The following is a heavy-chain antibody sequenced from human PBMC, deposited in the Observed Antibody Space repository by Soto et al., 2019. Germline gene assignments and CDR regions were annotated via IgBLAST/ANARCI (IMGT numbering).Heavy chain of an antibody. CDR2: INPSGGST. D-gene: IGHD3-10*01. CDR1: GYTFTNYY. V-gene: IGHV1-46*01. CDR3: ARDHRLLWFGELLI. Sequence: QVQLVQSGAEVKKPGASVKVSCKASGYTFTNYYIHWVRQAPGQGLEWMGIINPSGGSTDYTQKFQDRVTMSRDTSTSTVYMELSSLRSEDTAVYYSARDHRLLWFGELLIWGQGTLVTVSS. J-gene: IGHJ4*02.